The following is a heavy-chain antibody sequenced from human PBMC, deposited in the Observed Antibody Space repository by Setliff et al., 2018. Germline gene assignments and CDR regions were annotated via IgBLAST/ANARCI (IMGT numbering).Heavy chain of an antibody. V-gene: IGHV1-2*02. CDR3: VRGGLAAAGKKGVFEH. CDR1: GGSFSSFL. D-gene: IGHD6-13*01. CDR2: INPNSGGT. Sequence: GASVKVSCKNSGGSFSSFLVDWVRQAPGQGLEWMGWINPNSGGTNYAQKFQGRVTMAWDTSISTAYMDLSRLTSDDTAVYYCVRGGLAAAGKKGVFEHWGQGTLVTVSS. J-gene: IGHJ4*02.